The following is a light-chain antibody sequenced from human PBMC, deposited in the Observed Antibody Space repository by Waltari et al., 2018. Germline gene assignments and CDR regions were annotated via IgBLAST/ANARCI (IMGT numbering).Light chain of an antibody. CDR3: CSYAGSWIWV. CDR1: NSDVGNYNL. J-gene: IGLJ3*02. CDR2: EVT. Sequence: QAALTQPASVSGSPGQSITLSCTGSNSDVGNYNLVSWYQKHPGKAPKLIIYEVTNRPSGIADRFSGFKTGNTASLTIAVLQAEDEADYYCCSYAGSWIWVFGGGTELTVL. V-gene: IGLV2-23*02.